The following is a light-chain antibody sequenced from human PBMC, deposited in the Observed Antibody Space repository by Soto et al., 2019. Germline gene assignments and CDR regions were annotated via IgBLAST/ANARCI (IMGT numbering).Light chain of an antibody. V-gene: IGKV3D-15*01. Sequence: EIVLTQSPDTLAVSPVEVATLSCLASQSVTSNLAWYQQKRGQAPRLLIYAASTRATGVPARFSGSGSGTEFTLTISSLQAEDVAVYYCQQYYSTPMTFGQGTRLEIK. CDR3: QQYYSTPMT. CDR2: AAS. J-gene: IGKJ5*01. CDR1: QSVTSN.